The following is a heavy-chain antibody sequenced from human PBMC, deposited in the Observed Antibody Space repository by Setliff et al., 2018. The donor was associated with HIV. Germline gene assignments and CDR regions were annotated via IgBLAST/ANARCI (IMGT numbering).Heavy chain of an antibody. CDR1: GDSISSSPNC. V-gene: IGHV4-39*01. CDR2: IFYSGDT. J-gene: IGHJ5*01. D-gene: IGHD3-10*01. CDR3: ARRLLNTLPGVRGWFDP. Sequence: SETLSLTCSVSGDSISSSPNCWGWIRQPPGKGLEWIGSIFYSGDTYYNPSPKSRLTISLDTSKNQFSLRLNSVTSADTAVYYCARRLLNTLPGVRGWFDPWGQGILVTAPQ.